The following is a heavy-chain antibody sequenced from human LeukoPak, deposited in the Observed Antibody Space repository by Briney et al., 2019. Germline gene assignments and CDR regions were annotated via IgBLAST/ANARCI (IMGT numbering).Heavy chain of an antibody. J-gene: IGHJ4*02. CDR1: GFTFSNAY. V-gene: IGHV3-15*01. CDR2: IKSKTDGGTT. Sequence: TPGGSLRLSCAASGFTFSNAYMSWVRQAPGKGLEWVGRIKSKTDGGTTDYAAPVKGRFTISRDDSKNTLYLQMNSLKTEDTAVYYCNTDAGYSSRWYNYWGQGTLVTVSS. CDR3: NTDAGYSSRWYNY. D-gene: IGHD6-13*01.